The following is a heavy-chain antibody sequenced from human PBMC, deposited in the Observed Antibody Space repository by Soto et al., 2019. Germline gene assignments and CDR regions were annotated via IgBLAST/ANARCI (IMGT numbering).Heavy chain of an antibody. V-gene: IGHV3-74*01. CDR1: GFTLSGRS. Sequence: EVQLVESGGGLVQPGGSLRLSCAASGFTLSGRSMHWVRQAPGKGLEWGSGIDNAGTDSTYADSVKGRFTRSRDNAKHMLYLHMNSLRVKATAVCYCARGWSGPDVWGKGTTVTVSS. CDR2: IDNAGTDS. CDR3: ARGWSGPDV. D-gene: IGHD3-10*01. J-gene: IGHJ6*04.